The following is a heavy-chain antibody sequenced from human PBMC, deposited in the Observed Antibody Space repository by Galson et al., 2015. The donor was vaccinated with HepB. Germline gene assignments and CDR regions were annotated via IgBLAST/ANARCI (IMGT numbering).Heavy chain of an antibody. CDR1: GYIFRNNG. CDR3: ARDRLPLSAVPYVMDV. J-gene: IGHJ6*02. D-gene: IGHD3-10*02. Sequence: SVKVSCKASGYIFRNNGITWVRQAPGQGLEWMGWINPYNGNTKYAQRFQDRVTMATETSTSTAYMDMRSLRSDDTAVYYCARDRLPLSAVPYVMDVWGQGTTVTVSS. V-gene: IGHV1-18*04. CDR2: INPYNGNT.